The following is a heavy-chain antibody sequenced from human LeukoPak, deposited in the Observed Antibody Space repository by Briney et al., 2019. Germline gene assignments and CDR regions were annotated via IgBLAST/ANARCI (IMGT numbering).Heavy chain of an antibody. Sequence: GGSLRLSCAASGFTFSSYGMSWVRQAPGKGLEWVSGINWNGGSTGYADSVKGRFTISRDNAKNSLYLQMNSLRAEDTALYYCARRNPRYNYYYMDVWGKGTTVTVSS. CDR2: INWNGGST. D-gene: IGHD1-14*01. CDR1: GFTFSSYG. V-gene: IGHV3-20*04. J-gene: IGHJ6*03. CDR3: ARRNPRYNYYYMDV.